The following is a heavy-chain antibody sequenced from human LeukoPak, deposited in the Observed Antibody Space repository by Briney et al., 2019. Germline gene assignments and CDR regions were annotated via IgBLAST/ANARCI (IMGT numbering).Heavy chain of an antibody. D-gene: IGHD1-1*01. CDR3: ARDGRKSNSCFDY. V-gene: IGHV4-61*01. CDR1: GGSVSSGSYY. J-gene: IGHJ4*02. Sequence: SETLSLTCTVSGGSVSSGSYYWSWIRQPPGKGLEWIGYIYYSGSTNYNPSLKSRVTISVDTSKNQFSLKLSSVTAADTAVYYCARDGRKSNSCFDYWGQGTLVTVSS. CDR2: IYYSGST.